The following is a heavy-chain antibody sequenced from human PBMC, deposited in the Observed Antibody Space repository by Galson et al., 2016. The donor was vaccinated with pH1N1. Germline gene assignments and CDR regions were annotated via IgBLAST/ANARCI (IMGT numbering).Heavy chain of an antibody. CDR2: IHHSGRT. J-gene: IGHJ5*02. V-gene: IGHV4-34*01. CDR1: GGSLSGYS. D-gene: IGHD4-11*01. CDR3: ARVEVFSNRRRVWFDP. Sequence: ETLSLTCGVLGGSLSGYSWIWIRQPTGKGLEWIGEIHHSGRTIYNPSLKSRVDVSVDTSKNHFSLDLSSVTAADMAIYYCARVEVFSNRRRVWFDPWGQGTLVTVSS.